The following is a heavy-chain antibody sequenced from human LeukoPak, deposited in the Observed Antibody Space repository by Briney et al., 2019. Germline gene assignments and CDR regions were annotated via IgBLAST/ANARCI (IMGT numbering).Heavy chain of an antibody. Sequence: ASVKVSCKASGYTFTCYGISWVRQAPGQGLEWMGGIIPIFGTANYAQKFQGRVTITADESTSTAYMELSSLRSEDTAVYYCARVGGHDAFDIWGQGTMVTVSS. CDR3: ARVGGHDAFDI. D-gene: IGHD3-10*01. CDR1: GYTFTCYG. J-gene: IGHJ3*02. CDR2: IIPIFGTA. V-gene: IGHV1-69*13.